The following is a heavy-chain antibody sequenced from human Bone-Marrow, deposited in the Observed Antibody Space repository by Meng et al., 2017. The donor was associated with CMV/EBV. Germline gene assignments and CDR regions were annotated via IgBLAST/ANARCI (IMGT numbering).Heavy chain of an antibody. CDR2: MNPNSGNT. CDR1: GYTFTSYD. Sequence: ASVKVSCKASGYTFTSYDINWVRQATGQGLEWMGWMNPNSGNTGYAQKFQGRVTMTRNTSISTAYMELSSLRSEDTAVYYCARGSYSSSWYGDYYYYYGLDVWGQGTTVTVSS. CDR3: ARGSYSSSWYGDYYYYYGLDV. J-gene: IGHJ6*02. V-gene: IGHV1-8*01. D-gene: IGHD6-13*01.